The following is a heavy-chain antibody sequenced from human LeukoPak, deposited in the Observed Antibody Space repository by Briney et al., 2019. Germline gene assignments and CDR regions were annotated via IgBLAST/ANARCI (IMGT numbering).Heavy chain of an antibody. CDR1: GFTFSSYA. Sequence: PGGSLRLSCAASGFTFSSYAMSWVRQAPGKGLEWVSAISGSGGSTYYADSVKGRFTISADKSISTAYLQWSSLKASDTAMYYCARAASLRGWYKYYFDYWGQGTLVTVSS. J-gene: IGHJ4*02. V-gene: IGHV3-23*01. CDR2: ISGSGGST. CDR3: ARAASLRGWYKYYFDY. D-gene: IGHD6-19*01.